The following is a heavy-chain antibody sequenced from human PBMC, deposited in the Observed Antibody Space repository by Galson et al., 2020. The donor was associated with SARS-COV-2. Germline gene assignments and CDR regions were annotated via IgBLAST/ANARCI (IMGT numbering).Heavy chain of an antibody. CDR1: GFTFSSYS. V-gene: IGHV3-21*01. CDR3: ARDEWVPLYSSSPQYYFDY. CDR2: ISSSSSYI. J-gene: IGHJ4*02. D-gene: IGHD6-6*01. Sequence: GGSLRLSCAASGFTFSSYSLNWVRQAPGKGLEWVASISSSSSYIFYADSVKGRFTISRDNAKKSLYLQMNSLRADDTAVYYCARDEWVPLYSSSPQYYFDYWGQGTLVTVSS.